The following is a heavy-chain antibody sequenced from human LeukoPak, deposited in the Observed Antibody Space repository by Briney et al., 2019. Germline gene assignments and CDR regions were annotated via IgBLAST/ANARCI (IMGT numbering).Heavy chain of an antibody. V-gene: IGHV1-18*01. Sequence: GASVKVSCKASGYIFTNYGITWVRRAPGQGLEWMGWISAHNGDTNYAQKLQGRVTLTTDTSTSTVYMELKSLRSDDTAVYYCAGAHSIAAAGAFDIWGQGTMVTVSS. CDR2: ISAHNGDT. CDR3: AGAHSIAAAGAFDI. CDR1: GYIFTNYG. D-gene: IGHD6-13*01. J-gene: IGHJ3*02.